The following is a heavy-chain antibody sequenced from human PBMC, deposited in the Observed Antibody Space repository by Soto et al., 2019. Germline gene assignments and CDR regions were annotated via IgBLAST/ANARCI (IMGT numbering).Heavy chain of an antibody. CDR1: GYTFTSYA. Sequence: QVQLVQSGAEVKKPGASVKVSCKASGYTFTSYAMHWVRQAPGQRLEWMGWINAGNGNTKYSQKCQGRVTITRDTSASTAYMELSSLRSEDTAVYYCARGDLFDPWGQGPLVTVSS. J-gene: IGHJ5*02. D-gene: IGHD3-3*01. V-gene: IGHV1-3*01. CDR2: INAGNGNT. CDR3: ARGDLFDP.